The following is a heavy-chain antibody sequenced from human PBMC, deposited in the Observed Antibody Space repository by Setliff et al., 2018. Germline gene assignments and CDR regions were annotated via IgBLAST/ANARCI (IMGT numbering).Heavy chain of an antibody. D-gene: IGHD3-10*01. CDR3: VKLVPQAISSDP. V-gene: IGHV3-15*01. Sequence: PGGSLRLSCTASGFTLTNAWINWVRQAPGKGLEWVGRIKSNTDGGTTDYAAPVKGRFIISRDDSKNTLYLQMDSLKTDDTAVYYCVKLVPQAISSDPWGQGTLVTVSS. J-gene: IGHJ5*02. CDR2: IKSNTDGGTT. CDR1: GFTLTNAW.